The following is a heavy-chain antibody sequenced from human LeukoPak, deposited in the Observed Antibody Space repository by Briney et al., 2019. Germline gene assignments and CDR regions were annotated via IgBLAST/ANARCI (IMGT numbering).Heavy chain of an antibody. CDR3: VRGGGLDV. Sequence: GGSLRLSCAASGFTFSSYWMNWARQAPGKGLEWVASINHNGNVNYYVDSVKGRFNISRDNAKNSLYLQMSNLRAEDTAVYFCVRGGGLDVWGQGATVTVSS. CDR1: GFTFSSYW. V-gene: IGHV3-7*03. D-gene: IGHD3-16*01. J-gene: IGHJ6*02. CDR2: INHNGNVN.